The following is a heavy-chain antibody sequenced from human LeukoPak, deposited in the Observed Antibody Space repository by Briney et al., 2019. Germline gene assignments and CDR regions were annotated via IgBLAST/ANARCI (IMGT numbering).Heavy chain of an antibody. CDR3: ARAPYGDPEFDY. V-gene: IGHV1-8*03. Sequence: ASVKVSCKASGYTFTSYDINWVLQATGQGLEWMGWMNPNSGNTGYAQKFQGRVTITRNTSISTAYMELSSLRSEDTAVYYCARAPYGDPEFDYWGQGTLVTVSS. J-gene: IGHJ4*02. CDR2: MNPNSGNT. D-gene: IGHD4-17*01. CDR1: GYTFTSYD.